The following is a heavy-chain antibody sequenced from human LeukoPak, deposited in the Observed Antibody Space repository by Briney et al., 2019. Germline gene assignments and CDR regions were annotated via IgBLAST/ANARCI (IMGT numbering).Heavy chain of an antibody. D-gene: IGHD2-8*01. CDR3: ARGGYCTNGVCYTGIFDY. J-gene: IGHJ4*02. CDR1: GYTFTSYD. CDR2: MNPNSGNT. Sequence: ASVKVSCKASGYTFTSYDINWVRQAPGQGLEWMAWMNPNSGNTGYAQKFQGRVTMTRNTSISTAYMELSSLRSEDTAVYYCARGGYCTNGVCYTGIFDYWGQGTLVTVSS. V-gene: IGHV1-8*01.